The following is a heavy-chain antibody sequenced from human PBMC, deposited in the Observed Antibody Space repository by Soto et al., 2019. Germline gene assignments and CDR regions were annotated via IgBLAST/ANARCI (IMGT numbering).Heavy chain of an antibody. Sequence: HPGGSLRLSCAASGFTFSTYSMNWVRQAPGKGLEWVSYISRDGTTTNYADSVRGRFTISRDNAKNSMYLQMNSLRAEDTALYYCTRDSGRREDYWGQGALVTVSS. D-gene: IGHD5-12*01. CDR1: GFTFSTYS. CDR3: TRDSGRREDY. J-gene: IGHJ4*02. CDR2: ISRDGTTT. V-gene: IGHV3-48*01.